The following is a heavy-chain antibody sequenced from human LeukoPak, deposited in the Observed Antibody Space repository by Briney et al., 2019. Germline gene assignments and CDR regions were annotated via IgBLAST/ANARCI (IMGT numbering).Heavy chain of an antibody. J-gene: IGHJ5*02. CDR1: GFTFDDCA. V-gene: IGHV3-9*01. CDR2: ISWNSGSI. D-gene: IGHD2-15*01. CDR3: AKGTRRIVVVVAATPLWFDP. Sequence: GGSLRLSCAASGFTFDDCAMHWVRQAPGKGLEWVSGISWNSGSIGYADSVKGRFTISRDNAKNSLYLQMNSLRAEDTALYYCAKGTRRIVVVVAATPLWFDPWGQGTLVTVSS.